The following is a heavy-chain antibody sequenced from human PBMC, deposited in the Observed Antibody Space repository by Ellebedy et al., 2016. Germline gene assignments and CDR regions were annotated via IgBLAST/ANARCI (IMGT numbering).Heavy chain of an antibody. V-gene: IGHV4-31*03. Sequence: SETLSLXXTVSGGSISIPDYYWSWIRQYPGEGLEWIGYNYYSGTTYYNPSLKSRVAISADTSKNQFSLELSSVTAADTAVYYCARDGGGYGSIADWGQGALVTVSS. CDR3: ARDGGGYGSIAD. CDR2: NYYSGTT. D-gene: IGHD3-10*01. J-gene: IGHJ4*02. CDR1: GGSISIPDYY.